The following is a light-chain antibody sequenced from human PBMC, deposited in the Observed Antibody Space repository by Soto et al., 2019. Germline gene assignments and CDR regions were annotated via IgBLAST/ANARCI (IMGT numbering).Light chain of an antibody. J-gene: IGLJ1*01. CDR3: ATWDDSLNAYV. V-gene: IGLV1-44*01. Sequence: QSVLTQPPSASGTPGQTVTISCSGSSSNIGSNTVNWYQHLPGTAPKFLIYSNNQRPSGVPDRFSGSKSGTSASLAISGLQSEDEADYYCATWDDSLNAYVFGTGTKLTVL. CDR1: SSNIGSNT. CDR2: SNN.